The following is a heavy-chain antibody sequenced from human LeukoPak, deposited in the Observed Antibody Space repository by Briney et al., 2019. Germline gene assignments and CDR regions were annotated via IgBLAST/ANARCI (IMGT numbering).Heavy chain of an antibody. J-gene: IGHJ4*02. Sequence: PGGSLRLSCAVSGFTFSSYWMSWVRQAPGKGLEWVANIKHDRSEKYYVDSVKGRFTISRDNAKNSLYLQMNSLRAEDTAVYYCAREWPYLWGQGTLVTVSS. D-gene: IGHD5-12*01. CDR2: IKHDRSEK. CDR3: AREWPYL. CDR1: GFTFSSYW. V-gene: IGHV3-7*04.